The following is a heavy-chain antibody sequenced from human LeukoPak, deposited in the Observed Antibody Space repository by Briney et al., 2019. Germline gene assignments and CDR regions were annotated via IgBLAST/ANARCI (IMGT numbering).Heavy chain of an antibody. V-gene: IGHV1-2*02. CDR3: ARVSGITMIVVVMDFDY. CDR2: INPNSGGT. Sequence: ASVKVSCKASGYTFTCYYMHWVRQAPGQGLEWMGWINPNSGGTNYAQKFQGRVTMTRDTSISTAYMELSRLRSDDTAVYYCARVSGITMIVVVMDFDYWGQGTLVTVSS. CDR1: GYTFTCYY. D-gene: IGHD3-22*01. J-gene: IGHJ4*02.